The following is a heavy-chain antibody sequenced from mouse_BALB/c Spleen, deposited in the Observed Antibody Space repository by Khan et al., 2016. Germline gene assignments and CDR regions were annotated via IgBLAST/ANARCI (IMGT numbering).Heavy chain of an antibody. V-gene: IGHV1-87*01. D-gene: IGHD2-1*01. Sequence: VQLQQSGAELARPGASVKSSCKAAGYTFTSYWMQWVKQRPGQGLQWIGTIYPGDGDTRYTQKFKGKATLTADKSSSTAYMQLSSLASEDSAVYYCARVGYGNYVLAYWGQGTLVTVSA. J-gene: IGHJ3*01. CDR3: ARVGYGNYVLAY. CDR1: GYTFTSYW. CDR2: IYPGDGDT.